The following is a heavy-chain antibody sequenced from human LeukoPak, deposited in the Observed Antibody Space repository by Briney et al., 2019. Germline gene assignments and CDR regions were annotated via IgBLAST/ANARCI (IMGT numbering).Heavy chain of an antibody. CDR3: ARGRRHGDYERRYYFDY. CDR2: IIPIFGTA. J-gene: IGHJ4*02. D-gene: IGHD4-17*01. CDR1: GGTFSSYA. V-gene: IGHV1-69*05. Sequence: SVKVSCKASGGTFSSYAISWVRQAPGQGLEWMGRIIPIFGTANYAQKFQGRVTITTDESTSTAYMELSRLRSEDTAVYYCARGRRHGDYERRYYFDYWGQGTLVTVSS.